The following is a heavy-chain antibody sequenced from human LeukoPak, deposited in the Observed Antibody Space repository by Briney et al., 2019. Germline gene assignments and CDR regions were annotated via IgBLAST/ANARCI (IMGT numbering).Heavy chain of an antibody. J-gene: IGHJ1*01. Sequence: SGPALVKPTETLTLTCIFSGFSIGTSGMCVSWIRQPPGKAPEWLARIDWDDDIYYITSLKTRLTISKDTSKNQVVLTMTNMDPIDTATYYCARVYYPPGARAAESFQHWGQGTLVTVSS. CDR3: ARVYYPPGARAAESFQH. CDR2: IDWDDDI. V-gene: IGHV2-70*11. CDR1: GFSIGTSGMC. D-gene: IGHD3-10*01.